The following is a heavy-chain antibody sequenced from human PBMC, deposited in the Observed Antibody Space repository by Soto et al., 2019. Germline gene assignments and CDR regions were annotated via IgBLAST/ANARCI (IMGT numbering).Heavy chain of an antibody. J-gene: IGHJ4*02. V-gene: IGHV2-5*02. D-gene: IGHD4-17*01. CDR2: IYWDANE. CDR3: VYRDFGDYFFQF. CDR1: GFSLTTQGVH. Sequence: QITLKESGPTLVKPTQTLTLTCTFSGFSLTTQGVHVGWIRQPPGKALEWLALIYWDANEVYSPSLKNRLTITKDTSKSQVVLTLATVDTVDTATYYCVYRDFGDYFFQFWGQGILVNVSS.